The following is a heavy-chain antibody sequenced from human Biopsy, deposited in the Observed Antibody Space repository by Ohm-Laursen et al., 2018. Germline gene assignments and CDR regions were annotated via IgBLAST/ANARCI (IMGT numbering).Heavy chain of an antibody. D-gene: IGHD3-3*01. Sequence: SVKVSCKASGYTFTGYHVHWVRQAPGQGLEWMGWINAKTGDTNYAQRFQGRVTMTRDTSISTTYMELRRLTSDDTAVFYCARELGDFWGGRQFDFWGQGTLVTVSS. J-gene: IGHJ5*01. CDR3: ARELGDFWGGRQFDF. CDR2: INAKTGDT. CDR1: GYTFTGYH. V-gene: IGHV1-2*02.